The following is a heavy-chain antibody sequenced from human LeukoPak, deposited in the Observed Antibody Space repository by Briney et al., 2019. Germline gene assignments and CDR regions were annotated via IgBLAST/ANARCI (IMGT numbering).Heavy chain of an antibody. Sequence: SVKVSCKASGGTFSSYAISWVRQAPAQGLAGMGGVIPIFGTANYAQKFQGRVTITTDESTSTAYMELSSLRSEDTAVYYCAGRSVVVNAMRYYFDYWGQGTLVTVSS. CDR1: GGTFSSYA. CDR2: VIPIFGTA. J-gene: IGHJ4*02. V-gene: IGHV1-69*05. D-gene: IGHD2-21*01. CDR3: AGRSVVVNAMRYYFDY.